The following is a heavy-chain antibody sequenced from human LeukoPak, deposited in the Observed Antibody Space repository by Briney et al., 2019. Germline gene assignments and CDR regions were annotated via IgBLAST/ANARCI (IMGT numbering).Heavy chain of an antibody. CDR2: INHSGST. CDR3: ARRGSWYPRGEAFDI. V-gene: IGHV4-34*01. D-gene: IGHD6-13*01. J-gene: IGHJ3*02. Sequence: SETLSLTCAVYGGSFSGYYWSWIRQPPGKGLEWIGEINHSGSTNYNPSLKSRVTISVDTSKNQFSLKLSSVTAEDTAVYYCARRGSWYPRGEAFDIWGQGTMVTVSS. CDR1: GGSFSGYY.